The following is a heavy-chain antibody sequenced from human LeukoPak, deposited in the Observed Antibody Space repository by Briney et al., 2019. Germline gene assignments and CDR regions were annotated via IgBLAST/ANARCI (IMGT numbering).Heavy chain of an antibody. D-gene: IGHD2-2*01. Sequence: ASVKVSCKASGYTFTGYYMHWVRQAPGQGLEWMGWINPNSGGTNYAQKFQGRVAMTRDTSISTAYMELSRLRSDDTAVYYCASSYCSSTSCYFYYYGMDVWGQGTTVTVSS. CDR2: INPNSGGT. CDR1: GYTFTGYY. CDR3: ASSYCSSTSCYFYYYGMDV. J-gene: IGHJ6*02. V-gene: IGHV1-2*02.